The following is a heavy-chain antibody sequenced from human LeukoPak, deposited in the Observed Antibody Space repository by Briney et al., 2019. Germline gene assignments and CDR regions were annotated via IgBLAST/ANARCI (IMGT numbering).Heavy chain of an antibody. D-gene: IGHD3-22*01. Sequence: ASVKVSCKASGYTFTSYGISWVRQAPGQGLEWMGWISAYNGNTNYAQKLQGRVTTTTDTSTSTAYMELRSLRSDDTAVYYCARVWGYYDSSGHADYWGQGTLVTVSS. CDR1: GYTFTSYG. CDR2: ISAYNGNT. J-gene: IGHJ4*02. V-gene: IGHV1-18*01. CDR3: ARVWGYYDSSGHADY.